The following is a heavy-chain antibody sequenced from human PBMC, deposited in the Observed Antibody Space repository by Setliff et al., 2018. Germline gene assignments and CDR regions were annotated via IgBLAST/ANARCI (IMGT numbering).Heavy chain of an antibody. CDR3: ARDFGPSNNYNFWSGYVDY. V-gene: IGHV3-48*01. D-gene: IGHD3-3*01. CDR1: GFTFSNYG. CDR2: ISTNGSTI. J-gene: IGHJ4*02. Sequence: PGGSLRLSCAASGFTFSNYGMTWVRQAPGKGLAWISYISTNGSTIYYADSVKGRFTIYRDNSKNTLYLQMNSLRAEDTAVYYCARDFGPSNNYNFWSGYVDYWGQGTLVTVSS.